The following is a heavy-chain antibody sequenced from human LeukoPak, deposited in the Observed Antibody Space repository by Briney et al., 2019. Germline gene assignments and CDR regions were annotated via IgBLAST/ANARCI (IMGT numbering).Heavy chain of an antibody. D-gene: IGHD3-22*01. CDR3: ARVRYYYDSPDACDI. CDR1: GFTFSSYW. Sequence: GGSLRLSCAASGFTFSSYWMSWVRQAPGKGLVWVSRINSDGSSTSYADSVKGRFTISRDNAKNTLYLQMNSLRAEDTAVYYCARVRYYYDSPDACDIWGQGTMVTVSS. CDR2: INSDGSST. J-gene: IGHJ3*02. V-gene: IGHV3-74*01.